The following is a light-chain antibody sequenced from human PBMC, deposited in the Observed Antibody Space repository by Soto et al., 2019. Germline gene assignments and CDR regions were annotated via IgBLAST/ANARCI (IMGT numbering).Light chain of an antibody. J-gene: IGLJ2*01. CDR3: SSYTSSSTPRV. V-gene: IGLV2-14*01. CDR1: SSDVGGYNY. Sequence: QAASVSGSPGQSITISCTGTSSDVGGYNYVSWYQQHPGKAPKLMIYDVSNRPSGVSNRFSGSKSGNTASLTISGLQAEDEADYYCSSYTSSSTPRVFGGGTQLTVL. CDR2: DVS.